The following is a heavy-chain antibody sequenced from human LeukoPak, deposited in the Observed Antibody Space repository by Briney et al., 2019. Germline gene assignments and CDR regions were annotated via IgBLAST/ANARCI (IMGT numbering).Heavy chain of an antibody. J-gene: IGHJ4*02. CDR3: VKDMKIKAAGYYFDY. CDR1: GFTFSDYG. D-gene: IGHD6-13*01. Sequence: GRSLRLSCAASGFTFSDYGMHWVRQAPGKGLEWVAVIANVGRDKKYADSVRGRFTISRDNSKNTVYLQMNSLRAEDTAVFYCVKDMKIKAAGYYFDYWGQGTLVTVSS. V-gene: IGHV3-30*18. CDR2: IANVGRDK.